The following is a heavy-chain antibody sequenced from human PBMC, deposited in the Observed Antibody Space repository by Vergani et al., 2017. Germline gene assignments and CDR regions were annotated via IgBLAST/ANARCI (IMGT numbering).Heavy chain of an antibody. Sequence: QVQLQESGPGVVKPSQTLSLTCAVSGGSISSGDHCWTWIRQRPGKGLEWIGYIFYSGTTYDNPSLRSRLTISVDSSQNLVSLKLLSVTAVDTAVYYCARVITQGPATSHFYYMDVWVKGTTVVVSS. V-gene: IGHV4-31*11. CDR2: IFYSGTT. D-gene: IGHD3-22*01. CDR3: ARVITQGPATSHFYYMDV. J-gene: IGHJ6*03. CDR1: GGSISSGDHC.